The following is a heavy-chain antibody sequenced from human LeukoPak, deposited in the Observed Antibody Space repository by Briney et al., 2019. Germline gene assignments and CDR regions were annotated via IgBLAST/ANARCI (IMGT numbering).Heavy chain of an antibody. CDR1: GGTFSSYA. J-gene: IGHJ3*02. CDR2: ISAYNGNT. V-gene: IGHV1-18*01. CDR3: ARVYYDFWSGYEYDAFDI. Sequence: ASVKVSCKASGGTFSSYAISWVRQAPGQGLEWMGGISAYNGNTNYAQKLQGRVTMTTDTSTSTAYMELRSLRSDDTAVYYCARVYYDFWSGYEYDAFDIWGQGTMVTVSS. D-gene: IGHD3-3*01.